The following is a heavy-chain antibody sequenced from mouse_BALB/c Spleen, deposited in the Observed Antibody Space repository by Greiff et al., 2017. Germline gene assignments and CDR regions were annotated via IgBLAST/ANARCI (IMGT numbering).Heavy chain of an antibody. CDR3: ARRAYYGNSFDY. Sequence: EVKLEESGPGLVKPSQSLSLTCTVTGYSITSDYAWNWIRQFPGNKLEWMGYISYSGSTSYNPSLKSRISITRDTSKNQFFLQLNSVTTEDTATYYCARRAYYGNSFDYWGQGTTLTVSS. D-gene: IGHD2-10*01. CDR2: ISYSGST. CDR1: GYSITSDYA. J-gene: IGHJ2*01. V-gene: IGHV3-2*02.